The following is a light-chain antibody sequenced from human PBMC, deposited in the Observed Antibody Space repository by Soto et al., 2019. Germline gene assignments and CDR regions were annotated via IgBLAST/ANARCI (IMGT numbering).Light chain of an antibody. J-gene: IGLJ1*01. Sequence: QSLRTHPPSSSGPPGQRVTISCSGGSSNIGSYPVNWYQQLPGTAPKLLIYGNIVRPSGVADRFSGSKSGTSASLAISGLQSEDEAEYYCAAWDDALNGPLYVFGSGTKVTVL. V-gene: IGLV1-44*01. CDR3: AAWDDALNGPLYV. CDR2: GNI. CDR1: SSNIGSYP.